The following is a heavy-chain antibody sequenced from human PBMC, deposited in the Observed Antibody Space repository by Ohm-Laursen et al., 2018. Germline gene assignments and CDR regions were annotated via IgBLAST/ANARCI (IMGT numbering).Heavy chain of an antibody. CDR1: GFTFSSYS. V-gene: IGHV3-48*01. CDR2: ISSGSSTV. D-gene: IGHD1-1*01. CDR3: ARDRGTTSRPRGYFDY. J-gene: IGHJ4*02. Sequence: GSLRLSCAASGFTFSSYSMNWVRQAPGKGLEWISYISSGSSTVYYADSVKGRFTISRDNAENSLYLQMNSLRAEDTAVYYCARDRGTTSRPRGYFDYWGQGTLVTASS.